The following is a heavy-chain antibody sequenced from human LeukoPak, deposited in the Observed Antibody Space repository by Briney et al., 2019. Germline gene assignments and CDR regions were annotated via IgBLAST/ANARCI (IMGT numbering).Heavy chain of an antibody. CDR2: IYYSGST. J-gene: IGHJ6*02. CDR3: ATRYGGYYYGMDV. V-gene: IGHV4-39*01. D-gene: IGHD5-18*01. Sequence: SETLSLTCTVTGGSISSNKYYWGWIRQPPGKGLEWIGSIYYSGSTYYNPSLKSRVTISVDTSKNQLSLELRSVTAADTAVYYCATRYGGYYYGMDVWGQGTTVTVSS. CDR1: GGSISSNKYY.